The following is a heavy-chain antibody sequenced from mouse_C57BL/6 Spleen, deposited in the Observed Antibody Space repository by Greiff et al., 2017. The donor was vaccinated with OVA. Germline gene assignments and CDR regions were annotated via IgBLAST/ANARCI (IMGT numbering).Heavy chain of an antibody. CDR1: GYTFTSYW. CDR2: IYPSDSET. V-gene: IGHV1-61*01. Sequence: VQLQQPGAELVRPGSSVKLSCKASGYTFTSYWMDWVKQRPGQGLEWIGNIYPSDSETHYNQKFKDKATLTVDKSSSTAYMQLSSLTSEDSAVYYCAREGGRHYAMDYWGQGTSVTVSS. J-gene: IGHJ4*01. CDR3: AREGGRHYAMDY. D-gene: IGHD3-3*01.